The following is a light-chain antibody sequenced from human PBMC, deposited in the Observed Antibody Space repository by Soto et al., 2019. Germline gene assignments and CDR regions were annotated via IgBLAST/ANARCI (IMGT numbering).Light chain of an antibody. CDR3: QQYNKWPLT. CDR2: GAS. CDR1: QTVSSN. V-gene: IGKV3D-15*01. Sequence: EIVMTQSPATLSVSPGERVTLSCRASQTVSSNLAGYQQKPGQAPWLLIYGASIRATGIPARFSGSGSRTEFALTLGSLQSEDFAIYYCQQYNKWPLTFGGGTKVETK. J-gene: IGKJ4*01.